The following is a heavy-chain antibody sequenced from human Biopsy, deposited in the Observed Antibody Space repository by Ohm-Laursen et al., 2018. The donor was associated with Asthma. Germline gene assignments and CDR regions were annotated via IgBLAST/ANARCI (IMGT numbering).Heavy chain of an antibody. J-gene: IGHJ4*02. CDR1: GASISSGGYY. CDR3: ARGRGYCRDGNCYNYYFEN. D-gene: IGHD2-15*01. CDR2: IDYSGTT. V-gene: IGHV4-31*02. Sequence: TLSLTWTVSGASISSGGYYWSWIRHHPGSGLEWIGYIDYSGTTYYNPSLKSRVSLSPDTSKNQFSLRLSSLTAADTAVYYCARGRGYCRDGNCYNYYFENWGQGTPVTVSS.